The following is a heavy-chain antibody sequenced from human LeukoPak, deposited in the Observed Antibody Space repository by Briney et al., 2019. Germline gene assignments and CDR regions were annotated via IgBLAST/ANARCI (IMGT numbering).Heavy chain of an antibody. CDR3: AKAQRFGDLDGY. CDR1: GFTFYNYA. CDR2: ISGTGATT. Sequence: GGSLRLSCAGSGFTFYNYAMSWVRQAPGKGLEWVSAISGTGATTYYADSVKGRFAISRDNSKNTLYLQMSSLRAEDTAVYYCAKAQRFGDLDGYRGQGTLVTVSS. V-gene: IGHV3-23*01. J-gene: IGHJ4*02. D-gene: IGHD3-10*01.